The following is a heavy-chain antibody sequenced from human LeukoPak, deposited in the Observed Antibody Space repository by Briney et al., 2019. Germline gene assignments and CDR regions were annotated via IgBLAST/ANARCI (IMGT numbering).Heavy chain of an antibody. Sequence: GRSLRLSCVASGFTLSSYAMTWVSQGPGKGMEWVSGISGSGGSTYYADSVRGRFTTSRDNSKNTLYLQMNSLRAEDTVLSYCAKVPGYIYGPNWFDPWGQGTLVTVSS. CDR2: ISGSGGST. V-gene: IGHV3-23*01. CDR3: AKVPGYIYGPNWFDP. J-gene: IGHJ5*02. D-gene: IGHD5-18*01. CDR1: GFTLSSYA.